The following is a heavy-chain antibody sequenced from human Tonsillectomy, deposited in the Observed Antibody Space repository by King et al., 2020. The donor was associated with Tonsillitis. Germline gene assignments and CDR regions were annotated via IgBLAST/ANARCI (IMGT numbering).Heavy chain of an antibody. D-gene: IGHD6-19*01. CDR2: ISASGDTT. J-gene: IGHJ4*02. Sequence: VQLVESGGGLVQPGGSLRLSCAASGFTFTTYAMNWVRQAPGKGLEWVSVISASGDTTYYADSVKGRFTISRDNSKNTVYLQMNSLRAEDTAVYFCAKDRKYNSAWPYHLDHWGQGTLVTVSS. CDR1: GFTFTTYA. CDR3: AKDRKYNSAWPYHLDH. V-gene: IGHV3-23*04.